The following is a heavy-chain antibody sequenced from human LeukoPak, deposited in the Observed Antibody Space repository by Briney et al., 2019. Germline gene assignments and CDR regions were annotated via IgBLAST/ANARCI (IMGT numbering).Heavy chain of an antibody. J-gene: IGHJ4*02. CDR1: GFTFSSYS. V-gene: IGHV3-21*01. CDR3: ARDNLIQPNFDY. D-gene: IGHD3-16*01. Sequence: GGSLRLSCAASGFTFSSYSMNWVRQAPGKGLEWVSSISSSSSYIYYADSVKGRFTISRDNAKNPLYLQMNSLRAEDTAVYYCARDNLIQPNFDYWGQGTLVTVSS. CDR2: ISSSSSYI.